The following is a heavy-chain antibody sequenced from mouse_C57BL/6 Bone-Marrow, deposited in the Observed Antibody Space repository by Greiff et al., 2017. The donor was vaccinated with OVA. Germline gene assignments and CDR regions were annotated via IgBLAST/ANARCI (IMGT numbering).Heavy chain of an antibody. CDR2: INPNNGGT. CDR1: GYTFTDYN. J-gene: IGHJ2*01. V-gene: IGHV1-22*01. CDR3: ARVELLRGYFDY. D-gene: IGHD1-1*01. Sequence: EVMLVESGPELVKPGASVKMSCKASGYTFTDYNMHWVKQSHGKSLEWIGYINPNNGGTSYNQKFKSKATLTVDKPSSTAYMQLSSLTSEDSAVYYCARVELLRGYFDYWGQGTTLTVSS.